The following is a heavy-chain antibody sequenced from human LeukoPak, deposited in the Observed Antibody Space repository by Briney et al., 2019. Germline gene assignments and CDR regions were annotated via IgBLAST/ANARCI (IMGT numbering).Heavy chain of an antibody. CDR3: ARDRQWLVLSWFDP. D-gene: IGHD6-19*01. CDR2: ISAYNGNT. Sequence: ASEKVSCKASGYTFTRYGISWVRQAPGQGLEWMGWISAYNGNTNYAQKLQGRVTMTTDTSTSTAYMELRSLRSDDTAVYYCARDRQWLVLSWFDPWGQGTLVTVSS. J-gene: IGHJ5*02. V-gene: IGHV1-18*01. CDR1: GYTFTRYG.